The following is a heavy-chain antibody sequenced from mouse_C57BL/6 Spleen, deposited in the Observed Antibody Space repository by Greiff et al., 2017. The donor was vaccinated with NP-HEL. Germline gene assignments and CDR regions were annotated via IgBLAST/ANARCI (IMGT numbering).Heavy chain of an antibody. CDR1: GYTFTNYG. CDR3: ARSDYGNYYYAMDY. Sequence: QVQLKESGAELARPGASVKLSCKASGYTFTNYGISWVKQRTGQGLEWIGEIYPRSGNTYYNEKFKGKATLTADKSSSTAYMELRSLTSEDSAVYFCARSDYGNYYYAMDYWGQGTSVTVSS. J-gene: IGHJ4*01. CDR2: IYPRSGNT. D-gene: IGHD2-1*01. V-gene: IGHV1-81*01.